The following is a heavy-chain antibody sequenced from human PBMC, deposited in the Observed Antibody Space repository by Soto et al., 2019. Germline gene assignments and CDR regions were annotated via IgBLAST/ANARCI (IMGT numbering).Heavy chain of an antibody. CDR1: GFTFTRYS. CDR2: ISSTTHYI. Sequence: GGSLRLSCAASGFTFTRYSMNWVRQAPGKGLEWVSSISSTTHYIYYADSMRGRFTISRDNAKNAVYLEMNSLRAEDTAVYYCARESEDLTSNFDYWGQGTMVTVSS. CDR3: ARESEDLTSNFDY. V-gene: IGHV3-21*06. J-gene: IGHJ4*02.